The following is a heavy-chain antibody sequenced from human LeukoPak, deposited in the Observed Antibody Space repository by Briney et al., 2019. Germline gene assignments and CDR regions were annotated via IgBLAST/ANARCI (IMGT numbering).Heavy chain of an antibody. D-gene: IGHD3-3*01. CDR3: ARGSGTIFGVVITKRWFDP. CDR1: GGSFSGYY. Sequence: SETLSLTCAVYGGSFSGYYWSWIRQPPGKGLEWIGEINHSGSTNYNPSLKSRVTISVDTSKNQFSLKLSSVAAADTAVYYCARGSGTIFGVVITKRWFDPWGQGTPVTVSS. J-gene: IGHJ5*02. V-gene: IGHV4-34*01. CDR2: INHSGST.